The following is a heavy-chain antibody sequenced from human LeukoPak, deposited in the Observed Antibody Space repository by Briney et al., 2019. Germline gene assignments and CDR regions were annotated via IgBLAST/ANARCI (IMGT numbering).Heavy chain of an antibody. CDR3: ARGDDYYGSGGEIDY. CDR2: VYYSGST. Sequence: PSETLSLTCTVSGGSISSSSYYWGWIRQPPGKGLEWIGSVYYSGSTYYSPSLKSRVTISVDTSKNQFSLKLSSVTAADTAVYYCARGDDYYGSGGEIDYWGQGTLVTVSS. D-gene: IGHD3-10*01. CDR1: GGSISSSSYY. J-gene: IGHJ4*02. V-gene: IGHV4-39*07.